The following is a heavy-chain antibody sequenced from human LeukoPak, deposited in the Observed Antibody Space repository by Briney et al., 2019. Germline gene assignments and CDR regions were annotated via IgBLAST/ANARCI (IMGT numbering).Heavy chain of an antibody. CDR3: ARDMESELLQRFDY. J-gene: IGHJ4*02. CDR1: GFTFSSYG. D-gene: IGHD1-26*01. CDR2: ISGGGGST. Sequence: GGTLRLSCAASGFTFSSYGMSWVRQAPGKGLAWVSAISGGGGSTFYADSVKGRFTISRDNSKNSLYLQMNSLRAEDTALHYCARDMESELLQRFDYWGQGTLVTVSS. V-gene: IGHV3-23*01.